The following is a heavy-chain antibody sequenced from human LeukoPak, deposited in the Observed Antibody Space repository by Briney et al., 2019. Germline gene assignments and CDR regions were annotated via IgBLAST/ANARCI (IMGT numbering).Heavy chain of an antibody. CDR2: IKSKTDGGTT. Sequence: GGSLRLSCAASGFTFSNAWMSWVRQAPGKGLEWVGRIKSKTDGGTTDYAAPVKGRFTISRDDSKNTLYLQMNSLKTEDTAVYYCTTGPIAAAGTDPLSDAFDIWGQGTMVTVSS. V-gene: IGHV3-15*01. J-gene: IGHJ3*02. CDR3: TTGPIAAAGTDPLSDAFDI. CDR1: GFTFSNAW. D-gene: IGHD6-13*01.